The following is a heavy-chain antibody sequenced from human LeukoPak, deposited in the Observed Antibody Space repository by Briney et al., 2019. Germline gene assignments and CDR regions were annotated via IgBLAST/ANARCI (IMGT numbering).Heavy chain of an antibody. Sequence: GGSLRLSCAASGFTFSSYAMSWVRQAPGKGLEWVSAISGSGGSTYYADSVKGRFTISRDNSKNTLYLQMNSLRAEDTAVYYCARGYSSFHRVDVLFDYWGQGTLVTVSS. J-gene: IGHJ4*02. CDR1: GFTFSSYA. CDR2: ISGSGGST. D-gene: IGHD6-19*01. CDR3: ARGYSSFHRVDVLFDY. V-gene: IGHV3-23*01.